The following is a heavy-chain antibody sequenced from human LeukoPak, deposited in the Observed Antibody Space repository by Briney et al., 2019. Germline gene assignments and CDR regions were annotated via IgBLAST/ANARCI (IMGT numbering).Heavy chain of an antibody. CDR1: GGTFSSYA. V-gene: IGHV1-3*01. CDR2: INAGNGNT. Sequence: EASVKVSCKASGGTFSSYAISWVRQAPGQRLEWMGWINAGNGNTRYSQRFQGRVTITRDTSASTAYMELSSLTSEDTAVYYCARGRWSATTASYYLDFWGQGTLVTVSS. J-gene: IGHJ4*02. D-gene: IGHD5-24*01. CDR3: ARGRWSATTASYYLDF.